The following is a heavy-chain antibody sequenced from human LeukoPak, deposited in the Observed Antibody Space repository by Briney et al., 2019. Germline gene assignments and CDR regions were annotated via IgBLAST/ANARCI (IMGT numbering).Heavy chain of an antibody. CDR2: IISSSSYI. Sequence: GGSLRLSCAASGFTFSSYSMNWVRQAPGKGLEWVSSIISSSSYIYYADSVKGRFTISRDNAKNSLYLQMNSLRAEDTAVYYCARDGAIRGRYSSSSATDYWGQGTLVTVSS. CDR3: ARDGAIRGRYSSSSATDY. D-gene: IGHD6-6*01. V-gene: IGHV3-21*01. CDR1: GFTFSSYS. J-gene: IGHJ4*02.